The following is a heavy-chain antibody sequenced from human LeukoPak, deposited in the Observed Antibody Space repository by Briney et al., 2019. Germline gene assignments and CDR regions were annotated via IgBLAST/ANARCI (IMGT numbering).Heavy chain of an antibody. CDR3: AREGPRGNSQFDY. D-gene: IGHD2/OR15-2a*01. J-gene: IGHJ4*02. V-gene: IGHV3-33*01. Sequence: GRSLRLSCAASGFTFSSYGIHWVRQAPGKGLEWVALIWYDGSNKYYTDSVKGRLTISRDNSKNTLYLQMNSLRAEDTAIYYCAREGPRGNSQFDYWGQGTLVTVSS. CDR2: IWYDGSNK. CDR1: GFTFSSYG.